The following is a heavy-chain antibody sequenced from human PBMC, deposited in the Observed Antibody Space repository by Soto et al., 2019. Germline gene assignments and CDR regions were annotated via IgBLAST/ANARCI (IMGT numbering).Heavy chain of an antibody. J-gene: IGHJ4*02. Sequence: ASVKVSCKASGYTFTSYGISWVRQAPGQGLEWMGWISAYNGNTNYAQKLQGRVTMTTDTSTSTAYMELRSLRSDDTAVYYCARDGGVVVAYTLWWAFDYWGQGTLVTVSS. CDR1: GYTFTSYG. CDR3: ARDGGVVVAYTLWWAFDY. CDR2: ISAYNGNT. V-gene: IGHV1-18*01. D-gene: IGHD2-15*01.